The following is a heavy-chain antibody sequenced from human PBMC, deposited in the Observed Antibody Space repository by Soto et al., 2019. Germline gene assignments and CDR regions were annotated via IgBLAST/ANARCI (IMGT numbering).Heavy chain of an antibody. D-gene: IGHD4-17*01. CDR3: AILTKPTAVTTAFRGGYGLDV. CDR1: GGSVSSGNYF. J-gene: IGHJ6*02. Sequence: QVQLQESGPGLVKPSETLSLTCTVSGGSVSSGNYFWSWIRQPPGKGLEWIGYIHSSGSTNYNPSHKSRVTISVDTSRNQFSLKLTSVTAADTAVYYCAILTKPTAVTTAFRGGYGLDVWGQGTTVTVSS. CDR2: IHSSGST. V-gene: IGHV4-61*01.